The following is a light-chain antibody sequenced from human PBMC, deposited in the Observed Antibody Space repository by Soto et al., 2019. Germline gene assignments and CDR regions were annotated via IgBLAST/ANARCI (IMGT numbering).Light chain of an antibody. Sequence: EIVLTQSPGTLSLSPGERATLSCRASQSVSSSYLAWYQQKPGQAPRLLIYGASSRATGIPDRFSGSGSGTDFTLTISRLEPEDVAVYYCQQYGSSPWPFGQGTKVDIK. J-gene: IGKJ1*01. CDR2: GAS. V-gene: IGKV3-20*01. CDR1: QSVSSSY. CDR3: QQYGSSPWP.